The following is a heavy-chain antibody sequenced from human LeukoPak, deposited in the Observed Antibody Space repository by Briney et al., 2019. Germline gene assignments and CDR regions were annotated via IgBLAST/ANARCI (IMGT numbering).Heavy chain of an antibody. Sequence: GGSLRLSCAASGFTFSSFGMHWVREAPGRGLEWVAFIRYDGSNKYYADSVKGRFTISRDNSKNTLYLQMNSLRAEDTAVYYCARGGSYLSAFDIWGQGTMVTVSS. CDR3: ARGGSYLSAFDI. V-gene: IGHV3-30*02. J-gene: IGHJ3*02. D-gene: IGHD1-26*01. CDR1: GFTFSSFG. CDR2: IRYDGSNK.